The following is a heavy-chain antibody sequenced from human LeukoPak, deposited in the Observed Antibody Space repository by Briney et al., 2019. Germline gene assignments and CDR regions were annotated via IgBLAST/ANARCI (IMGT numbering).Heavy chain of an antibody. CDR3: ASLYWYSRYAPIDY. V-gene: IGHV1-2*02. D-gene: IGHD5-12*01. J-gene: IGHJ4*02. CDR1: GYTFTGYY. CDR2: INPNSGGT. Sequence: ASVKASCKASGYTFTGYYMHWVRQAPGQGLEWMGWINPNSGGTNYAQKFQGRVTMTRDTSISTAYMELSRLRSDDTAVYYCASLYWYSRYAPIDYWGQGTLVTVSS.